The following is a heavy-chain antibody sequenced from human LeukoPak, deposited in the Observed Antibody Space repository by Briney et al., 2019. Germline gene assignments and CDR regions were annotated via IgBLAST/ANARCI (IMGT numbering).Heavy chain of an antibody. CDR1: GFPFSGYW. CDR3: AKNIAAPGRVDYQLYGMDE. D-gene: IGHD6-25*01. Sequence: GGSLRLSCAASGFPFSGYWMTWVRQAPGKGLQWVASIKQDASDSRHVDSVKGRFTISRDNAKNSLFLQMNNLRPGVTAVYYCAKNIAAPGRVDYQLYGMDEWGQGTTVTVSS. J-gene: IGHJ6*02. V-gene: IGHV3-7*01. CDR2: IKQDASDS.